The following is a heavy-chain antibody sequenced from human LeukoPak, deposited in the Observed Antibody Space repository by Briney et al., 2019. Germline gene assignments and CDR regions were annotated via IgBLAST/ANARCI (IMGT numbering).Heavy chain of an antibody. CDR2: ISASNGNT. Sequence: ASVKVSCKASGYTFTRYGISWVRQAPGQGLQWLGWISASNGNTNYAQKFRNRVTMSTDTSTGTAYLDVRSLTSDDTAVYYCARDHSNWNYAPDFWGQGTLVIVSS. V-gene: IGHV1-18*01. CDR3: ARDHSNWNYAPDF. D-gene: IGHD1-7*01. CDR1: GYTFTRYG. J-gene: IGHJ4*02.